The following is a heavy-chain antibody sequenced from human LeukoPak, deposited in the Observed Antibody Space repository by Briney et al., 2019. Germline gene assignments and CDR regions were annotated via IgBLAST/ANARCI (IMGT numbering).Heavy chain of an antibody. CDR3: AREITMVRGVAY. CDR2: ISGSGGST. J-gene: IGHJ4*02. Sequence: PGGSLRLSCAASGFTFSSYATSWVRQAPGKGLEWVSAISGSGGSTYYADSVKGRFTISRDNSKNTLYLQMNSLRAEDTAVYYCAREITMVRGVAYWGQGTLVTVSS. D-gene: IGHD3-10*01. CDR1: GFTFSSYA. V-gene: IGHV3-23*01.